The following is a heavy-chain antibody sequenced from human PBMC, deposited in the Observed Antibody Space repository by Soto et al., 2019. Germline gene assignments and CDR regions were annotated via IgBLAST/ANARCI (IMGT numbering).Heavy chain of an antibody. CDR3: ALYSGYDYVYYY. D-gene: IGHD5-12*01. CDR1: GYTFTSYG. V-gene: IGHV1-18*01. J-gene: IGHJ4*02. CDR2: ISAYNGNT. Sequence: ALVKVSCKASGYTFTSYGISWVRQAPGQGLEWMGWISAYNGNTNYAQKLQGRVTMTTDTSTSTAYMELRSLRSDDTAVYYCALYSGYDYVYYYWGQGTLVTVSS.